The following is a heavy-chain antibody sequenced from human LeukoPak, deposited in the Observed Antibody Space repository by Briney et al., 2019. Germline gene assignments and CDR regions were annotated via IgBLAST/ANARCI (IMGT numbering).Heavy chain of an antibody. V-gene: IGHV3-7*01. J-gene: IGHJ4*02. Sequence: GGSLRLSCAASGFTFSSIWMSWVRQAPEKGLEWVANINQDGREKYYVDSVKGRFTISRDNAKSSLYLQMNNLRAEDTAVYFCLSPRRGYWGQGTLVTVSS. CDR3: LSPRRGY. CDR2: INQDGREK. CDR1: GFTFSSIW.